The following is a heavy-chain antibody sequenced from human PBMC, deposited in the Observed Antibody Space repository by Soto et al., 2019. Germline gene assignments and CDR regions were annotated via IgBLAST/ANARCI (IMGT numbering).Heavy chain of an antibody. Sequence: SETLSLTCAVSGGSISSSNWWSWVRQPPGKGLEWIGEIHHSGSTKYNPSLKSRVNITVDKSKKQFTLKLSSVIAADTAVYYCARAGVEDSSGWTGWNFDYWGQGTLVTVSS. CDR3: ARAGVEDSSGWTGWNFDY. V-gene: IGHV4-4*02. CDR2: IHHSGST. J-gene: IGHJ4*02. D-gene: IGHD6-19*01. CDR1: GGSISSSNW.